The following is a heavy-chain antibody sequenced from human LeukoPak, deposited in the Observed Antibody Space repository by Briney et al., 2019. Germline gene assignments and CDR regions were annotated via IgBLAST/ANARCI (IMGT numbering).Heavy chain of an antibody. D-gene: IGHD2-8*02. V-gene: IGHV1-24*01. Sequence: ASVKVSCKVSGYTLTELSMHWVRQAPGKGLEWMGGFDPEDGETIYAQKFQGRVTMTEDTSTDTAYMELSSLRSEDTAVYYCATTTGAHNWFDPWGQGTLVTVFS. J-gene: IGHJ5*02. CDR1: GYTLTELS. CDR2: FDPEDGET. CDR3: ATTTGAHNWFDP.